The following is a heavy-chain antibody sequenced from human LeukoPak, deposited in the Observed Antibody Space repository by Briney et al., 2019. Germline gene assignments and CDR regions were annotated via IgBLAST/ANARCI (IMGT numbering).Heavy chain of an antibody. V-gene: IGHV3-30-3*01. D-gene: IGHD5-24*01. CDR3: AREPEEMATITADY. J-gene: IGHJ4*02. Sequence: GGSLRLSCAASGFTFSSYAMHWVRQAPGKGLEWVAVISYDGSNKYYADSVKGRFTISRDNSKNTLYLQMNSLRAEDTAVYYCAREPEEMATITADYWGQGTLVTVSS. CDR2: ISYDGSNK. CDR1: GFTFSSYA.